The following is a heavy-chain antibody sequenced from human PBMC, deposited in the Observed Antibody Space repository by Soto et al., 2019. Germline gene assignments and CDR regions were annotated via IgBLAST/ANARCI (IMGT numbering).Heavy chain of an antibody. CDR2: ISPSGGTT. D-gene: IGHD3-22*01. V-gene: IGHV1-46*01. Sequence: QVQLVQSGAEVKKPGASVKVSCKASGYTFTTYYIQWVRQAPGQGLERMGVISPSGGTTTYAQKFKSRVTMTRDTSTSTVHMELSRLRSEDTAVYYCARQRSDRSGYNGGYNNYWGQGTLVTVSS. CDR3: ARQRSDRSGYNGGYNNY. CDR1: GYTFTTYY. J-gene: IGHJ4*02.